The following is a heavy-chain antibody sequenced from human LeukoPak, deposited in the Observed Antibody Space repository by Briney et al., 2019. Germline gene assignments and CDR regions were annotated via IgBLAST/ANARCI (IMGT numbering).Heavy chain of an antibody. V-gene: IGHV3-7*05. CDR2: IKHDGSAK. CDR1: GFTFSSYW. J-gene: IGHJ1*01. CDR3: ARYGSGTYSDDHFQH. Sequence: GGSLRLSCAASGFTFSSYWMTWVRQAPGKGLEWVANIKHDGSAKYYVDSVEGRFTFSRDNTQNSLYLQMDSLRVEDTAVYYCARYGSGTYSDDHFQHWGQGTLVTVSS. D-gene: IGHD3-10*01.